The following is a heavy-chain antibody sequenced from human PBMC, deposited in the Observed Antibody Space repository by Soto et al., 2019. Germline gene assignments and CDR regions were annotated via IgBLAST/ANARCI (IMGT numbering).Heavy chain of an antibody. CDR1: GFTLSSYS. Sequence: GGSLRLSCAASGFTLSSYSMNWVRQAPGKGLEWVSSISSSSSYIYYADSVKGRFTISRDNAKNSLYLQMNSLRAEDTAVYYCARDGSTYYYDSGGHHWGQGTLVTVSS. J-gene: IGHJ5*02. D-gene: IGHD3-22*01. V-gene: IGHV3-21*01. CDR3: ARDGSTYYYDSGGHH. CDR2: ISSSSSYI.